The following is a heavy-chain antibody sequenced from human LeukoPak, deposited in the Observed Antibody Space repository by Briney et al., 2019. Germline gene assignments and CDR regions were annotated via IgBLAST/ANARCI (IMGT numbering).Heavy chain of an antibody. CDR3: AKDLSLAALNWFDR. Sequence: GGSLRLSCAASGFTFSSNAMSWVRQAPGKGLEWFSAISGSGGSTYYADSVKGRFTISRDNSKNTLYLQMNSLRAEDTAVYYCAKDLSLAALNWFDRWGQGTLVTVSS. V-gene: IGHV3-23*01. CDR2: ISGSGGST. D-gene: IGHD6-6*01. J-gene: IGHJ5*02. CDR1: GFTFSSNA.